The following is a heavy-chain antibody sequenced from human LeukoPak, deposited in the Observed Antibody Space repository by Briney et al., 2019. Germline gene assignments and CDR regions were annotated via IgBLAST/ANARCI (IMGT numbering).Heavy chain of an antibody. D-gene: IGHD2-21*02. V-gene: IGHV3-30*18. CDR3: AKDELYCGGDCYPKYYYYYGMDV. CDR2: ISYDGSNK. CDR1: GFTFSSYW. Sequence: PGGSLRLSCAASGFTFSSYWMSWVRQAPGKGLEWVAVISYDGSNKYYADSVKGRFTISRDNSKNTLYLQMNSLRAEDTAVYYCAKDELYCGGDCYPKYYYYYGMDVWGQGTTVTVSS. J-gene: IGHJ6*02.